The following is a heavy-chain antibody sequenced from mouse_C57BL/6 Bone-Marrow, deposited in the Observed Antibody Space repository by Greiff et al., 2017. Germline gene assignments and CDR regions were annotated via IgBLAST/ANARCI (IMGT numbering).Heavy chain of an antibody. J-gene: IGHJ3*01. Sequence: QVQLQQSGPELVKPGASVKISCKASGYAFSSSWMNWVKQRPGKGLEWIGRIYPGDGDTNYNGKFKGKATLTADKSSSTAYMQLSSLPSEDSAVYFCARGGFAYWGQGTLVTVSA. CDR2: IYPGDGDT. CDR3: ARGGFAY. V-gene: IGHV1-82*01. CDR1: GYAFSSSW.